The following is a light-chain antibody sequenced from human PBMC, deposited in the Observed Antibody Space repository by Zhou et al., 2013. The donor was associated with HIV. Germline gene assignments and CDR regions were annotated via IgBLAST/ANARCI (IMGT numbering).Light chain of an antibody. CDR2: YAS. Sequence: EIVMTQSPATLSVSPGERVTLSCRASQSISNKLAWYQQKPGQAPRLLIYYASTRATGIPARFRGSGSGTDFTLTISSLEPEDFAVYYCHQRNNWPWTFGQGTKVEIK. CDR1: QSISNK. J-gene: IGKJ1*01. V-gene: IGKV3-11*01. CDR3: HQRNNWPWT.